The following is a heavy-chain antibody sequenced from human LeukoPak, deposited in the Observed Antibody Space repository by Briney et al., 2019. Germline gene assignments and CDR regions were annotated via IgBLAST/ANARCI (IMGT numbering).Heavy chain of an antibody. Sequence: GRSLRLSCAASGFTFSSYAMHWVRQAPGKGLEWVAVISYDGSNKYYADSVKGRFTISRDNSKNTLYLQMNSLRAEDTAVYYCARGAWKGGDYHYYMDVWGQGTTVAVSS. J-gene: IGHJ6*02. V-gene: IGHV3-30-3*01. CDR2: ISYDGSNK. CDR1: GFTFSSYA. D-gene: IGHD1-1*01. CDR3: ARGAWKGGDYHYYMDV.